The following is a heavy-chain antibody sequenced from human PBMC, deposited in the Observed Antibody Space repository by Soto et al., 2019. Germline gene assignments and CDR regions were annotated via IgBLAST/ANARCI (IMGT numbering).Heavy chain of an antibody. J-gene: IGHJ4*02. CDR3: QRVSPGIAVAGPFDY. D-gene: IGHD6-19*01. CDR1: GGSFSSGSYY. Sequence: XATLSLTGTVSGGSFSSGSYYWSCIRQPPGKGLEWIGYIYYSGSTNYNPSLKSRVTISVDTSKNQFSLKLSSVTAADTALYYCQRVSPGIAVAGPFDYWRQGTLVTVSP. CDR2: IYYSGST. V-gene: IGHV4-61*01.